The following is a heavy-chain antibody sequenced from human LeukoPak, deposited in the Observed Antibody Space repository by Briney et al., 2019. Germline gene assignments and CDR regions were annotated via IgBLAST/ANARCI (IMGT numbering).Heavy chain of an antibody. Sequence: SETLSLTCAVYGGSFSGYYWSWIRQPPGKGLEWIGEINHSGSTNYNPSLKSRVTISVDTSKNQFSLKLSSVTAAHTAVYYCARVGYSYGPAVRIGSFDYWGQGTLVTVSS. J-gene: IGHJ4*02. CDR3: ARVGYSYGPAVRIGSFDY. CDR2: INHSGST. D-gene: IGHD5-18*01. V-gene: IGHV4-34*01. CDR1: GGSFSGYY.